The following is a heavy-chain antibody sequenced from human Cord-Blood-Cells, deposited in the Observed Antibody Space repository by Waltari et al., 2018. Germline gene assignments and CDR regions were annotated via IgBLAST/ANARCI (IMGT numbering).Heavy chain of an antibody. J-gene: IGHJ6*02. CDR2: INPNSGGT. V-gene: IGHV1-2*02. CDR3: ARDATYYYDSSGYYPWYYYYGMDV. CDR1: GYTFTGYY. Sequence: QVQLVQSGAEVKKPGASVKVSCKASGYTFTGYYMHWVRQAPGQGLEWMGWINPNSGGTNYAQKLQGRVTMTRDTSISTAYMELSRLRSDDTAVYYCARDATYYYDSSGYYPWYYYYGMDVWGQGTTVTVSS. D-gene: IGHD3-22*01.